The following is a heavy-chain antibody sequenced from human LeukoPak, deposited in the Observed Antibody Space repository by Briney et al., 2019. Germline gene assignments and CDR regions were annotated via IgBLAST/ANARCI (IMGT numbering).Heavy chain of an antibody. Sequence: PSETLSLTCTISGGSVSDYYWSWIRQSPGKGLEWIGYIYHTGSTSYSPSLKSRVTISVDTSKNQFSLKLSSVTAADTAVYYCARYYYDSSGYYYGYFDYWGQGTLVTVSS. V-gene: IGHV4-59*02. J-gene: IGHJ4*02. D-gene: IGHD3-22*01. CDR2: IYHTGST. CDR3: ARYYYDSSGYYYGYFDY. CDR1: GGSVSDYY.